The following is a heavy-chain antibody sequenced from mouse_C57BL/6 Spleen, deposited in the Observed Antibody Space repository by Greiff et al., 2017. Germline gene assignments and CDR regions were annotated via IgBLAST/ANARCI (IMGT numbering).Heavy chain of an antibody. V-gene: IGHV1-39*01. CDR2: INPNYGTT. CDR1: GYSFTDYN. Sequence: VQLKESGPELVKPGASVKISCKASGYSFTDYNMNWVKQSNGKSLEWIGVINPNYGTTSYNQKFKGKATLTVDQSSSTAYMQLNSLTSEDSAVYYCARGFITTVVALDYDYWGQGTTRTVSS. D-gene: IGHD1-1*01. J-gene: IGHJ2*01. CDR3: ARGFITTVVALDYDY.